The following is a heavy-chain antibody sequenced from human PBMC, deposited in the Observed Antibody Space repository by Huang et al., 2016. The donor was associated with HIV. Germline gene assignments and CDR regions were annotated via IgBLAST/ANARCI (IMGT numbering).Heavy chain of an antibody. CDR3: ARAVPTPNRFGVGGFDY. CDR1: GFTFSSYS. D-gene: IGHD3-3*01. V-gene: IGHV3-21*01. Sequence: EVQLVESGGGLVKPGGSLRLSCAASGFTFSSYSMNWGGQAPGKGLEWVSSISSSSSYIYYADSVKGRFTISRDNAKNSLYLQMNSLRAEDTAVYYCARAVPTPNRFGVGGFDYWGQGTLVTVSS. J-gene: IGHJ4*02. CDR2: ISSSSSYI.